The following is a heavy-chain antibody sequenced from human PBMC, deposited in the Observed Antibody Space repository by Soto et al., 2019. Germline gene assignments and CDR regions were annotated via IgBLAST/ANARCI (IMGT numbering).Heavy chain of an antibody. CDR3: TTLRFCTSSSCYGREGGY. CDR2: ISGTSSNT. J-gene: IGHJ4*02. V-gene: IGHV3-23*01. Sequence: GGSLRLSCAASGFTFSNYAMSWVRQVPGKGLEWISAISGTSSNTYYANFVEGRFTISRDNSKNTLYLQMDSLRADDAAVYYCTTLRFCTSSSCYGREGGYWGQGTLVTVSS. CDR1: GFTFSNYA. D-gene: IGHD2-2*01.